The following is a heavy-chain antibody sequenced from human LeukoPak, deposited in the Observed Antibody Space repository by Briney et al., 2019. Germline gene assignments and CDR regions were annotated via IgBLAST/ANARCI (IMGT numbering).Heavy chain of an antibody. Sequence: PPASVTVSCKASGYTFTTYGISWVRQAPGQGREGMGWISAYNGNTKYAQKLQGRVTITTDTFTSTAYMELRSLRSDDTAVYYCARGPDCSGGSCSSSYFDYWGQGTLVTVSS. J-gene: IGHJ4*02. D-gene: IGHD2-15*01. CDR1: GYTFTTYG. V-gene: IGHV1-18*01. CDR2: ISAYNGNT. CDR3: ARGPDCSGGSCSSSYFDY.